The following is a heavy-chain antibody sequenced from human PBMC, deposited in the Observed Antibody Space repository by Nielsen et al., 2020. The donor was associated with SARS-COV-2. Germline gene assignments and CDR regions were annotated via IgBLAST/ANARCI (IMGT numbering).Heavy chain of an antibody. V-gene: IGHV1-69*04. Sequence: SVKVSCKASGGTFSSYAISWVRQAPGQGLEWMGRIIPILGIANYAQKFQGRVTFTRDTSASTAYMELSSLRFEDTAVYYCARERSREYGIDVWGQGTTVTVSS. J-gene: IGHJ6*02. D-gene: IGHD1-26*01. CDR2: IIPILGIA. CDR1: GGTFSSYA. CDR3: ARERSREYGIDV.